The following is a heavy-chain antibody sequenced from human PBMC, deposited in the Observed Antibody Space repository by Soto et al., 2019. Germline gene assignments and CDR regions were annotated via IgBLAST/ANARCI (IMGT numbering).Heavy chain of an antibody. J-gene: IGHJ4*02. D-gene: IGHD3-9*01. CDR1: GGSVSRSSYY. Sequence: ASETLSLTCTVSGGSVSRSSYYWGWVLQPPGKGLEWIGSVYYSGSTYYNPSLESRVTISVDKSKNQFSLKLMSLSAADTAVYYCGRLEGLATISYYFDYWGQGALVTVSS. CDR2: VYYSGST. V-gene: IGHV4-39*01. CDR3: GRLEGLATISYYFDY.